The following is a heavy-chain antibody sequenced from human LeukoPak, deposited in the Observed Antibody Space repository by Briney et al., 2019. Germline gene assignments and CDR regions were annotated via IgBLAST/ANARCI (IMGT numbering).Heavy chain of an antibody. CDR3: ARDFWELQYFDY. CDR2: IDPNSGGT. J-gene: IGHJ4*02. Sequence: ASVKVSCKASGYTFTGYYMHGVRQAPGQGLEWMGWIDPNSGGTNYPQKFQGRVTMTRDTSISTAYMELSRLRSDDTAVYYCARDFWELQYFDYWGQGTLVTVSS. D-gene: IGHD1-26*01. V-gene: IGHV1-2*02. CDR1: GYTFTGYY.